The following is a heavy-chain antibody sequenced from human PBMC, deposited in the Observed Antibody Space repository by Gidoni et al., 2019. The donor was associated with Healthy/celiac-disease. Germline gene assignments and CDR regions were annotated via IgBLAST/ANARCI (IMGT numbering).Heavy chain of an antibody. Sequence: QVQRVESGGGVVQPGRSVRLAWAASGFTFSSYGMHWVRQAPGKGLEWVAVIWYDGSNKYYADSVKGRFTISRDNSKNTLYLQMNSLRAEDTAVYYCARDPGGYFDYWGQGTLVTVSS. CDR2: IWYDGSNK. CDR1: GFTFSSYG. J-gene: IGHJ4*02. CDR3: ARDPGGYFDY. D-gene: IGHD1-26*01. V-gene: IGHV3-33*01.